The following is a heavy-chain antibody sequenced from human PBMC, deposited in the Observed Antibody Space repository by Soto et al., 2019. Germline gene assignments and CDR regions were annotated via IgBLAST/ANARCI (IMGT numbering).Heavy chain of an antibody. CDR2: IHYSGTT. D-gene: IGHD6-13*01. Sequence: PSETLSLTCTVSGGSVSNSNYYWGWIRQPPGKGLEWIGYIHYSGTTSFFPSYNPSLRSRVTISEDTSKNQFSLKLLSVTTADTAVYFCAAGEASSRNLAPYYLDFWGQGTLVTVSS. J-gene: IGHJ4*02. CDR3: AAGEASSRNLAPYYLDF. V-gene: IGHV4-61*01. CDR1: GGSVSNSNYY.